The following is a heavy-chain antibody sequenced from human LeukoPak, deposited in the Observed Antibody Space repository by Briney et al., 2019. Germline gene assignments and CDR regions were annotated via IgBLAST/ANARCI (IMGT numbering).Heavy chain of an antibody. D-gene: IGHD2-15*01. CDR3: TTGYCSGGSCPRGQYFDY. Sequence: GGSLRLSCAASGFTFGNAWMSWVRQAPGKGLEWVGRIKSKTDGGTTDYAAPVKGRFTISRDDSKNTLYLQMNSLKTEDTAVYYCTTGYCSGGSCPRGQYFDYWGQGTLVTVSS. J-gene: IGHJ4*02. CDR1: GFTFGNAW. V-gene: IGHV3-15*01. CDR2: IKSKTDGGTT.